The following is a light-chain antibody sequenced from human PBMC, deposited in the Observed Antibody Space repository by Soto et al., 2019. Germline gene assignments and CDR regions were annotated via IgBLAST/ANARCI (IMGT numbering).Light chain of an antibody. V-gene: IGLV2-14*01. Sequence: QSVLIQPASVSGSPGQSITISCTGTSSDVGGSNYVSWYQHHPHRAPKLLIYEVSYRPSGVSNHFSGSKSGNMASLTISGLQAEDEADYYCSSYTSSNTLEVFGSGTQLTVL. CDR1: SSDVGGSNY. CDR2: EVS. CDR3: SSYTSSNTLEV. J-gene: IGLJ2*01.